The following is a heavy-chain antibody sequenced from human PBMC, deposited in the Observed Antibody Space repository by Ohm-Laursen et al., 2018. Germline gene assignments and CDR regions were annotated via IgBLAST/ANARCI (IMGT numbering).Heavy chain of an antibody. J-gene: IGHJ2*01. V-gene: IGHV3-23*01. CDR2: ISGGGDYT. Sequence: SLRLSCAASGFSFDNYAMNWVRQAPGKGLDWVSTISGGGDYTYYADSVKGRLTISRDNSKNTLYVQMNSLRAEDTAIYYCAKDSKGTRASTRQFDLWGRGTLVTVSS. CDR3: AKDSKGTRASTRQFDL. D-gene: IGHD2-2*01. CDR1: GFSFDNYA.